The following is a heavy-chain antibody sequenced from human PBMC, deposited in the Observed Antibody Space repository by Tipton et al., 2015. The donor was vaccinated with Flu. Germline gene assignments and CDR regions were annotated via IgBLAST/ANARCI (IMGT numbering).Heavy chain of an antibody. CDR2: IYYTGST. Sequence: PGLVKPSETLSLTCTVSGGSISSYYWSWIRQPPGKSLEWIGYIYYTGSTDYNPSLKSRVTISVDTSKNQFSLKLSSVTAADTAVYYCAGWSDYVWGDYRTFAYWGQGTLVTVAP. CDR1: GGSISSYY. D-gene: IGHD3-16*02. CDR3: AGWSDYVWGDYRTFAY. V-gene: IGHV4-59*03. J-gene: IGHJ4*02.